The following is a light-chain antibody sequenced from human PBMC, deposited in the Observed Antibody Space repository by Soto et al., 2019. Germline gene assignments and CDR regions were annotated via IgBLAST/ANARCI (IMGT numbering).Light chain of an antibody. Sequence: ETVMTQSPATLSLSPGERATLSCRASQSVSSKLVWYQQKPGQAPRFLIYGASTRATGIPARFRGSGSGTEFTLTIDSLQSEDFATYFCQQSKSHPPTFGRGTKVEI. J-gene: IGKJ2*01. CDR1: QSVSSK. V-gene: IGKV3-15*01. CDR2: GAS. CDR3: QQSKSHPPT.